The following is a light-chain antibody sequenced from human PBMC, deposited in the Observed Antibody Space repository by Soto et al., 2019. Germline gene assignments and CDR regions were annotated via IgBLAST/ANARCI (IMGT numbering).Light chain of an antibody. CDR3: QQYSSDSWT. V-gene: IGKV1-5*01. CDR2: DVS. Sequence: DIQMTQSPSTLSAYVGDRVTITCRASQSISSWLAWYQQKPGEAPKLLIYDVSSLEGGVPSRFSGSGSGAEFTLTISSLQPDDCATYYCQQYSSDSWTFGQGTKVEIK. J-gene: IGKJ1*01. CDR1: QSISSW.